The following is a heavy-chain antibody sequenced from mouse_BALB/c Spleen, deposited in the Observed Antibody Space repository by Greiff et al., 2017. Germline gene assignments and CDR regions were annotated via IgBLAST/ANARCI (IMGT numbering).Heavy chain of an antibody. J-gene: IGHJ2*01. Sequence: DVKLVESGGGLVQPGGSLKLSCAASGFTFSSYTMSWVRQTPEKRLEWVAYISNGGGSTYYPDTVKGRFTISRDNAKNTLYLQMSSLKSEDTAMYYCAREGKFITTATGFDYWGQGTTLTVSS. CDR3: AREGKFITTATGFDY. CDR2: ISNGGGST. V-gene: IGHV5-12-2*01. D-gene: IGHD1-2*01. CDR1: GFTFSSYT.